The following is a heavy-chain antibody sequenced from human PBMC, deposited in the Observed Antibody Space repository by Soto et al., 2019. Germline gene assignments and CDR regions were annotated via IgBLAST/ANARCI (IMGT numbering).Heavy chain of an antibody. CDR1: GFSFSIYS. J-gene: IGHJ3*02. CDR3: AIEKVGPTSIHVFDI. V-gene: IGHV3-48*01. Sequence: GESLKISCAASGFSFSIYSMNWVRQAPGKGLEWVSYIMPGSSHIFYADSVKGRFTISRDNAKNSLYLQMNSLRAEDTAVYYCAIEKVGPTSIHVFDIWGQGTLVTVSS. CDR2: IMPGSSHI. D-gene: IGHD1-26*01.